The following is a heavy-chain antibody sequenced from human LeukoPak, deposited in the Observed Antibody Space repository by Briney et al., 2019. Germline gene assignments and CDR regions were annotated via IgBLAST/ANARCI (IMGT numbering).Heavy chain of an antibody. CDR3: ARLYGSGSYYIDY. CDR2: IYPCDSEN. V-gene: IGHV5-51*01. D-gene: IGHD3-10*01. Sequence: GESLKISCKGSGYSFTSYWIGWVRQMPGKGLEWMGIIYPCDSENSYSPSFQGQVTISADKSISTAYRQWSSLKAADSAMYYCARLYGSGSYYIDYWGQGTLVTVSS. J-gene: IGHJ4*02. CDR1: GYSFTSYW.